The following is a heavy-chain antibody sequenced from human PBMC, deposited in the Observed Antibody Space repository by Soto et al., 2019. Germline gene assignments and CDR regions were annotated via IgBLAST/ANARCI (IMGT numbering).Heavy chain of an antibody. Sequence: QVQLVQSGAEVKKPGSSVKVSCKASGGIFSTYAISWLLQAPGQGLEWMGGIIPIFGTPNYAQRFQSRVTITADESTTTSYMEVSRMKSEDTAVYYCARDRDDYGSGNYYNRIDFWAQVPLVTVSS. V-gene: IGHV1-69*01. CDR2: IIPIFGTP. CDR3: ARDRDDYGSGNYYNRIDF. D-gene: IGHD3-10*01. CDR1: GGIFSTYA. J-gene: IGHJ4*02.